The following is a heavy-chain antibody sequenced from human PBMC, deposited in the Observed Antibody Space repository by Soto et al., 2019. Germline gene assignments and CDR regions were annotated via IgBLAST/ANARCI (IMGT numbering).Heavy chain of an antibody. CDR3: AKDKPGTTSFDY. CDR1: GFTISSYA. CDR2: ISDRGDTT. J-gene: IGHJ4*02. Sequence: EGSLRLSCAASGFTISSYAMYWVRQAPGKGLEWVSAISDRGDTTHYADSVKGRFTISRDTSKNTLYLQLNTLRADDTAVYYCAKDKPGTTSFDYWGQGTLVTVSS. D-gene: IGHD1-1*01. V-gene: IGHV3-23*01.